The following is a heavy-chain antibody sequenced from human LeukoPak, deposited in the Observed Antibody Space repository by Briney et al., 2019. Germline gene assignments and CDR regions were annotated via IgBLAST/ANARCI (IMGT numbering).Heavy chain of an antibody. V-gene: IGHV4-38-2*02. Sequence: PSETLSLTCTVSGYSITSDYSWAWIRQPPGKGLEWIGRIWHSRNTYYNASLKSQVSISIDTSKNQFSLKLTSVTAADTAVYYCARQTGSGLFILPGGQGTLVTVSS. CDR2: IWHSRNT. D-gene: IGHD3/OR15-3a*01. CDR3: ARQTGSGLFILP. J-gene: IGHJ4*02. CDR1: GYSITSDYS.